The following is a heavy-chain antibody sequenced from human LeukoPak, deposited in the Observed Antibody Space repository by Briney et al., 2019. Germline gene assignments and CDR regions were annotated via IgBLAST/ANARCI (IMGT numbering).Heavy chain of an antibody. Sequence: KTSETLSLTCAVYGGSFSGYYWSWIRQPPGKGLEWIGEINHSGSPNYNPSLKSRVTISVDTSKNQFSLKLSSVTAADTAVSYSVRSYYGMDVSGQGTTVTVSS. CDR3: VRSYYGMDV. CDR1: GGSFSGYY. CDR2: INHSGSP. J-gene: IGHJ6*02. V-gene: IGHV4-34*01.